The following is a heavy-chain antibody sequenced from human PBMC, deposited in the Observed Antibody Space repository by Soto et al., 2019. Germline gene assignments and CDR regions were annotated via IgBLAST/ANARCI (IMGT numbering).Heavy chain of an antibody. CDR2: VFHTGNT. CDR1: GASMTRSVW. V-gene: IGHV4-4*02. Sequence: SETLSLTCAVSGASMTRSVWWTWVRQPPGKGLEWIGEVFHTGNTNYNPSLKSRVTMSVDKSTNEFSLKVTSVTAADTAIYYCARKAWVRFDYWGQGALVTVSS. J-gene: IGHJ4*02. CDR3: ARKAWVRFDY. D-gene: IGHD7-27*01.